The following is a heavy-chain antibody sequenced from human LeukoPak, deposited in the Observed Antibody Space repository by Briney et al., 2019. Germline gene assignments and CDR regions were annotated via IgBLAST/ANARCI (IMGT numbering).Heavy chain of an antibody. CDR3: ARLYGTFLEWSPYFDY. CDR1: GFTLSSNF. V-gene: IGHV3-53*04. J-gene: IGHJ4*02. Sequence: GGSLRLSCAASGFTLSSNFMSWVRQAPGKGLERVSVIYSGGSTYYADSVKGRFTISRHNSKNTLYLQMNSLRAEDTAVYYCARLYGTFLEWSPYFDYWGQGTLVTVSS. D-gene: IGHD3-3*02. CDR2: IYSGGST.